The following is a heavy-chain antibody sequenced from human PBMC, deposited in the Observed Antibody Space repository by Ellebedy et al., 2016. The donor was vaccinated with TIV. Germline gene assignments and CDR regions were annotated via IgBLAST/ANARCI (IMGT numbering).Heavy chain of an antibody. CDR2: ISSSGSTI. CDR1: GFTFSSYE. J-gene: IGHJ4*02. Sequence: GESLKISCAASGFTFSSYEMNWVRQAPGKGLEWVSYISSSGSTIYYADSVKGRFTISRDNAKNSLYLQMNSLRAEDTAVYYCARVWAYYDSRYFDYWGQGTLVTVSS. V-gene: IGHV3-48*03. D-gene: IGHD3-22*01. CDR3: ARVWAYYDSRYFDY.